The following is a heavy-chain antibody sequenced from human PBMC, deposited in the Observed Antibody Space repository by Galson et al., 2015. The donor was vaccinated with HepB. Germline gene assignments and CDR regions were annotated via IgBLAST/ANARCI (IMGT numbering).Heavy chain of an antibody. D-gene: IGHD3-10*01. J-gene: IGHJ6*02. CDR1: GFTFSSYG. CDR3: ARSPMVRGVMSYYGMDV. Sequence: SLRLSCAASGFTFSSYGMHWVRQAPGKGLEWVAVISYDGSNKYYADSVKGRFTISRDNSKNTLYLQMNSLRAEDTAVYYCARSPMVRGVMSYYGMDVWGQGTTVTVSS. V-gene: IGHV3-30*03. CDR2: ISYDGSNK.